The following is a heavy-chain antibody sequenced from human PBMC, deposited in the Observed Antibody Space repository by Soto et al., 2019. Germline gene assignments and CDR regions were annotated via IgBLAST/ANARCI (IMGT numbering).Heavy chain of an antibody. CDR2: ISAYNGNT. D-gene: IGHD3-3*01. Sequence: ASVKVSCKASGYTFTSYGISWVRQAPGQGLEWMGWISAYNGNTNYAQKLQGRVTMTTDTSTSTAYMELRSLRSDDTAVYYCARDSTLYYDFWSGHYYYYGMDVWGQGTTVTVPS. V-gene: IGHV1-18*04. J-gene: IGHJ6*02. CDR3: ARDSTLYYDFWSGHYYYYGMDV. CDR1: GYTFTSYG.